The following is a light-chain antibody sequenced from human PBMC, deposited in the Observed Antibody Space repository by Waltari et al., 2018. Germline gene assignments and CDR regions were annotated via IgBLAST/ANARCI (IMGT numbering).Light chain of an antibody. CDR2: DAI. Sequence: EIVLTQSPGTLSLSPGERATLPCRASQSVSGRYLAWYQQKPGQAPRLLIYDAISRGTGIPDRFSGSGSGTDFTLSINRLEPEDSAVYYCQQYDTSPQTFGQGTKVEI. J-gene: IGKJ1*01. V-gene: IGKV3-20*01. CDR1: QSVSGRY. CDR3: QQYDTSPQT.